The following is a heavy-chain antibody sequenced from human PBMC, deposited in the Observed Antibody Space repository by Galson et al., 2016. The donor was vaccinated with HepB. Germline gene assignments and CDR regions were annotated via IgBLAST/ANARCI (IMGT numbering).Heavy chain of an antibody. CDR1: GFNFRTYG. Sequence: SLRLSCAGSGFNFRTYGMHWVRHTPGKGLEWLTVISYDGVDKNYADSVKGRFTVSRDNSTNMLYLQMNSLRVEDTAVYYCAGDMWGYEILTAHQRGAFDVWGQGTLVTVS. CDR3: AGDMWGYEILTAHQRGAFDV. CDR2: ISYDGVDK. J-gene: IGHJ3*01. V-gene: IGHV3-33*01. D-gene: IGHD3-9*01.